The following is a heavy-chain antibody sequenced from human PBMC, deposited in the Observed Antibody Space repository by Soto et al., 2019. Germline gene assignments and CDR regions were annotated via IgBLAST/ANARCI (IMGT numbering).Heavy chain of an antibody. Sequence: GGSLRLSCAASGFTFSSYAMHWVRQAPGKGLEWVAVISYDGSNKYYADSVKGRFTISRDNSKNTLYLQMNSLRAEDTAVYYCARELPLYYDILTGQNYYYGMDVWGQGTTVTVSS. CDR1: GFTFSSYA. CDR2: ISYDGSNK. D-gene: IGHD3-9*01. CDR3: ARELPLYYDILTGQNYYYGMDV. V-gene: IGHV3-30-3*01. J-gene: IGHJ6*02.